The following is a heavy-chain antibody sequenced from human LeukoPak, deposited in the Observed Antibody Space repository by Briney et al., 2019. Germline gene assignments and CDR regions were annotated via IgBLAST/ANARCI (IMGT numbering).Heavy chain of an antibody. D-gene: IGHD3-22*01. Sequence: GGSPRLSCAASGFTFSSYAMSWVRQAPGKGLEWVSAISGSGGSTYYADSVKGRFTISRDNSKNTLYLQMNSLRAEDTAVYYCAKDSGYYYDSSGYNWNAFDIWGQGTMVAVSS. J-gene: IGHJ3*02. V-gene: IGHV3-23*01. CDR2: ISGSGGST. CDR1: GFTFSSYA. CDR3: AKDSGYYYDSSGYNWNAFDI.